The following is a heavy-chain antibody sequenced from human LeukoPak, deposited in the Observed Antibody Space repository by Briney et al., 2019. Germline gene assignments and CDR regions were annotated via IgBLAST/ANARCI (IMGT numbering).Heavy chain of an antibody. D-gene: IGHD6-19*01. CDR2: ITGSGGNT. Sequence: GASLRLSCAVSGFTFNNYAMSWVRQAPGKGLEWVSGITGSGGNTYYADSVKGRFTISRDNSKNTLYLQMNSVRTDDTAVYYCAKGSSGWYLGGFDYWGQGTLVTVSS. V-gene: IGHV3-23*01. CDR1: GFTFNNYA. J-gene: IGHJ4*02. CDR3: AKGSSGWYLGGFDY.